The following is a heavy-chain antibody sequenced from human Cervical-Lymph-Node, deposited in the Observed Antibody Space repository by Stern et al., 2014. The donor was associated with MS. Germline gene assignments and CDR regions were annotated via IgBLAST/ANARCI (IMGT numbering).Heavy chain of an antibody. J-gene: IGHJ6*02. CDR2: ISGDGGKA. CDR3: TKGFTVTGTGYGVDV. D-gene: IGHD6-19*01. CDR1: GFTFSNYA. Sequence: EVQLVESGGGLVQPGGSLRLSCAPSGFTFSNYAMPWVRQAPGKGLEWISAISGDGGKAFYANSVKGPLPISSATSKNRRDLPLDRLRAEDSALYYCTKGFTVTGTGYGVDVWGLGTAVTVSS. V-gene: IGHV3-23*04.